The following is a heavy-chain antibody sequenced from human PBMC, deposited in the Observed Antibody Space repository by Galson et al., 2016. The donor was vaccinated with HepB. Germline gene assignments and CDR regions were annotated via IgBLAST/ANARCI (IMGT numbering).Heavy chain of an antibody. J-gene: IGHJ3*01. CDR1: GFSFRTYA. V-gene: IGHV3-30-3*01. CDR2: TSADEGIK. CDR3: ARDPPGPDGAFDR. Sequence: SLRLSCAASGFSFRTYALHWVRQAPGKGLEWVAVTSADEGIKIYRDSVKGRFTISRDNSKNTLYLQMNSLRVEDTAVYFCARDPPGPDGAFDRWGQGTMVTVSP. D-gene: IGHD5-24*01.